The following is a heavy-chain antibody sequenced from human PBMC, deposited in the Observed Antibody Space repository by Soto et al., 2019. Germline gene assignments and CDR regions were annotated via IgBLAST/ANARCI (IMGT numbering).Heavy chain of an antibody. Sequence: LRLSCAASGFTFSSYAMSWVRQAPGKGLEWVSAISGSGGSTYYADSVKGRFTISRDNSKNTLYLQMNSLRAEDTAVYYCAKDGGWDKRLDYWGQGTLVTVSS. CDR1: GFTFSSYA. D-gene: IGHD1-1*01. J-gene: IGHJ4*02. V-gene: IGHV3-23*01. CDR2: ISGSGGST. CDR3: AKDGGWDKRLDY.